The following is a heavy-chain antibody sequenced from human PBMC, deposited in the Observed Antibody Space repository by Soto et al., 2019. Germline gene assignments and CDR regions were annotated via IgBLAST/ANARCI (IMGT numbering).Heavy chain of an antibody. V-gene: IGHV6-1*01. CDR2: TYYRSKWHN. D-gene: IGHD6-13*01. CDR3: ARGGVYISSWYQWYGMDV. J-gene: IGHJ6*02. CDR1: GDSVSSNSAA. Sequence: PSQTLSLTCVISGDSVSSNSAAWNWIRQSPSRGLEWLGRTYYRSKWHNDYAVSVKSRITINPDTSKNQFSLQLNSVTPEDTAVYYCARGGVYISSWYQWYGMDVWGQGTTVTVSS.